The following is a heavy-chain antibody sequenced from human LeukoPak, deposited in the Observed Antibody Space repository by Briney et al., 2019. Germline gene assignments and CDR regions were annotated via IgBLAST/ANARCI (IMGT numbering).Heavy chain of an antibody. J-gene: IGHJ4*02. V-gene: IGHV1-18*01. CDR2: ISTYNGNT. CDR3: ATGYCSGGSCYVFDY. CDR1: GYTFTSYG. Sequence: ASVKVSCKASGYTFTSYGISWVRQAPGQGLEWMGWISTYNGNTNYAQKLQGRVTMTTDTSTSTAYMELRSLRSDDTAVYYCATGYCSGGSCYVFDYWGQGTLVTVSS. D-gene: IGHD2-15*01.